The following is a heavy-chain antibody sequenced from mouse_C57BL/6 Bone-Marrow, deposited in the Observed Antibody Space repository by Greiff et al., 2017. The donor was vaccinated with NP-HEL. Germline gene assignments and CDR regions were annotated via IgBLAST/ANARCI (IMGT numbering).Heavy chain of an antibody. CDR1: GFNIKDDY. Sequence: VQLQQSGAELVRPGASVKLSCTASGFNIKDDYMHWVKQRPEQGLEWIGWIDPENGDTEYASKFQGKATLTADTSSNTAYLQLSSLTSEDTAVYYCTTRDYDGAWFAYWGQGTLVTVSA. J-gene: IGHJ3*01. D-gene: IGHD2-4*01. V-gene: IGHV14-4*01. CDR2: IDPENGDT. CDR3: TTRDYDGAWFAY.